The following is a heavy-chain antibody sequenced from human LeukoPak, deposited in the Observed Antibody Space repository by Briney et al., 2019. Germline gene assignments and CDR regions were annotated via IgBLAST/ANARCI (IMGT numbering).Heavy chain of an antibody. D-gene: IGHD6-25*01. CDR3: VSDLAADPDTFDI. Sequence: SSETLSLTCTVSNGSFGYQFWSWIRQPPGKGLEWIGSVSSSGSAHYAPSLRGRVTISVDTSKNQFSLKLSSVTAADTAVYYCVSDLAADPDTFDIWGLGTLVAVSS. J-gene: IGHJ3*02. CDR2: VSSSGSA. CDR1: NGSFGYQF. V-gene: IGHV4-59*08.